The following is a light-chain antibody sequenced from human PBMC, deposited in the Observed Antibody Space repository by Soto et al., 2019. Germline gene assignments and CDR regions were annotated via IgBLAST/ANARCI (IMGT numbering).Light chain of an antibody. Sequence: DIVKTQSPGNLSLSPGESATLSCRTSQSFSSSYLAWYQQKPGQAPRLLIYGASSRATGIPGRFSGSGSGTDFTLTISRLEPEDFAVYYCQQYGSSPQTFGQRTMADIK. CDR1: QSFSSSY. CDR2: GAS. V-gene: IGKV3-20*01. J-gene: IGKJ1*01. CDR3: QQYGSSPQT.